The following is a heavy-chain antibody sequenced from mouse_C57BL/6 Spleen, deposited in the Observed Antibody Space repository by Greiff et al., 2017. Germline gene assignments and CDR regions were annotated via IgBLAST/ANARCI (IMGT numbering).Heavy chain of an antibody. V-gene: IGHV1-61*01. J-gene: IGHJ3*01. Sequence: VQLQQPGAELVRPGSSVKLSCKASGYTFTSSWMDWVKQRPGQGLEWIGNIYPSDSETHYNQKFKDKATLTVDKSSSTAYMQLSSLTSEDSAVYYCARLPGNYVETWCAYWGQGTLVTVSA. D-gene: IGHD2-1*01. CDR2: IYPSDSET. CDR1: GYTFTSSW. CDR3: ARLPGNYVETWCAY.